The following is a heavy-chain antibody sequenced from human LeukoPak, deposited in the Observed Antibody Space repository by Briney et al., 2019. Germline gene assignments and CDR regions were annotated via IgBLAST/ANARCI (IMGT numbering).Heavy chain of an antibody. CDR2: IYHSGST. D-gene: IGHD5-12*01. V-gene: IGHV4-30-2*01. CDR1: GGSISSGGYS. CDR3: ARVTGYDSPWFDP. Sequence: PSETLSLTCAVSGGSISSGGYSWSWIRQPPGKGLEWIGYIYHSGSTYYNPSLKSRVTISVDRSKNQFSLKLSSVTAADTAVYYCARVTGYDSPWFDPWGQGTLVTVSS. J-gene: IGHJ5*02.